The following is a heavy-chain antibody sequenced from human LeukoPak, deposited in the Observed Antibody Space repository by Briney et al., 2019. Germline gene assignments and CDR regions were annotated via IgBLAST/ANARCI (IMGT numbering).Heavy chain of an antibody. J-gene: IGHJ4*02. Sequence: SVKVSCKASGFTFTSSAMQWVRQARGQRLEWIGWIVVGSGNTNYAQKLQERVTITRDMSTSTAYMELSSLRSEDTAVYYCAAGGGRGSDLDYWGQGTLVTVSS. V-gene: IGHV1-58*02. CDR2: IVVGSGNT. CDR1: GFTFTSSA. D-gene: IGHD3-16*01. CDR3: AAGGGRGSDLDY.